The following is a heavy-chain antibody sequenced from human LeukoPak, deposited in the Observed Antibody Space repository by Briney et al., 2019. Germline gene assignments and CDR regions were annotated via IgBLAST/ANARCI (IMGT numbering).Heavy chain of an antibody. V-gene: IGHV4-38-2*02. Sequence: SETLSLTCTVSGYFISSGYYWGWIRQPPGKGLEWIGSIYHSGSTYYNPSLKSRVTISVDTSKNQSSLKLSSVTAADTAVYYCARVGYSSGWYRYYFDYWGQGTLVTVSS. J-gene: IGHJ4*02. CDR2: IYHSGST. CDR3: ARVGYSSGWYRYYFDY. CDR1: GYFISSGYY. D-gene: IGHD6-19*01.